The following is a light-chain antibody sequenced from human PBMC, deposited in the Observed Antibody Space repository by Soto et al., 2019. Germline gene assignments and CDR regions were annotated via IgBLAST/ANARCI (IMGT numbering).Light chain of an antibody. V-gene: IGLV2-14*01. J-gene: IGLJ1*01. CDR3: SSKRDSSTLFV. Sequence: QSALTQPASVSGSPGQSITISCTGTSSDVGAYNYVSWYQHHPGKVPKLLIYEVTNRPSGVSDRFSGSKSGNTASLTISGLQVEDEADYYCSSKRDSSTLFVFXTGTKVTVL. CDR1: SSDVGAYNY. CDR2: EVT.